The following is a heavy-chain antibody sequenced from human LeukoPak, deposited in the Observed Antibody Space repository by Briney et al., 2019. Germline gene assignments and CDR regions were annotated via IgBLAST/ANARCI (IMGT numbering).Heavy chain of an antibody. Sequence: SETLSLTCTVSGASISSGDYYWSWIRQHPGKGLEWIGYIYNSGSTYYNPSLKSRITISVDTSQSQFPLKLSSVTAADTAVYFCARAYSPSSLYFDYWGQGTLVTVSS. D-gene: IGHD6-6*01. CDR3: ARAYSPSSLYFDY. V-gene: IGHV4-31*03. J-gene: IGHJ4*02. CDR1: GASISSGDYY. CDR2: IYNSGST.